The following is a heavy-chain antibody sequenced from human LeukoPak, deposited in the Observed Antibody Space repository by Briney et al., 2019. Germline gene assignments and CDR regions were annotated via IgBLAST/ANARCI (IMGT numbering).Heavy chain of an antibody. CDR1: GFTFSSYS. CDR2: ISSSSSTI. D-gene: IGHD3-22*01. J-gene: IGHJ4*02. V-gene: IGHV3-48*04. CDR3: ARDEDITMIVAYFDY. Sequence: GGSLRLSCAASGFTFSSYSMNWVRQAPGKGLEWVSYISSSSSTIYYADSVKGRFTISRDNAKNSLYLQMNSLRAEDTAVYYCARDEDITMIVAYFDYWGQGTLVTVSS.